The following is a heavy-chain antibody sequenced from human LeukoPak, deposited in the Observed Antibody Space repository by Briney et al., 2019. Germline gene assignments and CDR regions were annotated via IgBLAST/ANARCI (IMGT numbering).Heavy chain of an antibody. V-gene: IGHV1-24*01. Sequence: ASVKVSCKVSGYTLTELSMHWVRQAPGKGLEWMGGFDPEDGETIYAQKFQGRVTMTEDTSTDTAYMELSSLRSEDTAVYYCATDCSSTSCYSWFDPWGQGTLVTVSS. CDR3: ATDCSSTSCYSWFDP. CDR2: FDPEDGET. CDR1: GYTLTELS. D-gene: IGHD2-2*02. J-gene: IGHJ5*02.